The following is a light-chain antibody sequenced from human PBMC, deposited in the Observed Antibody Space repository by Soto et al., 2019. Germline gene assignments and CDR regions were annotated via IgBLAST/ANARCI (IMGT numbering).Light chain of an antibody. CDR3: CSYAGSYTVI. CDR2: DVN. Sequence: QSALTQPRSVSGSPGQSVTISCTGTSSDVGGYKYVSWYQQHPGKAPKVIIYDVNKRPSGVPDRFSGSKSGSTASLTISGLQTEDEADYYCCSYAGSYTVIFGGGTKVTVL. V-gene: IGLV2-11*01. CDR1: SSDVGGYKY. J-gene: IGLJ2*01.